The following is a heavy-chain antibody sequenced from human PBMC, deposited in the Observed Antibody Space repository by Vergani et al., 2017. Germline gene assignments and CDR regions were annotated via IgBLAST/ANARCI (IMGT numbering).Heavy chain of an antibody. CDR1: GGSVSSGSYY. CDR3: AREVTIFGVVIRTFDP. V-gene: IGHV4-61*01. D-gene: IGHD3-3*01. Sequence: QLQLQESGPGLVKPSETLSLTCTVSGGSVSSGSYYWSWIRQPPGKGLEWIGYIYYSGSTNYNPSLKSRVTISVDTSKNQFSLKLSSVNAADTAVYYCAREVTIFGVVIRTFDPWGQGTLVTVSS. CDR2: IYYSGST. J-gene: IGHJ5*02.